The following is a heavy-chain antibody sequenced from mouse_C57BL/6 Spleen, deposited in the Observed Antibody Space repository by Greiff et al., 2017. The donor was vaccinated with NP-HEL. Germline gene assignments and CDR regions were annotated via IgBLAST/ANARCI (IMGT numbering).Heavy chain of an antibody. CDR1: GYAFTNYL. V-gene: IGHV1-54*01. D-gene: IGHD2-5*01. Sequence: QVQLKESGAELVRPGTSVKVSCKASGYAFTNYLIEWVKQRPGQGLEWIGVINPGSGGTNYNEKFKGKATLTADKSSSTAYMQLSSLTSEDSAVYFCASSYYSNYGYAMDYWGQGTSVTVSS. J-gene: IGHJ4*01. CDR2: INPGSGGT. CDR3: ASSYYSNYGYAMDY.